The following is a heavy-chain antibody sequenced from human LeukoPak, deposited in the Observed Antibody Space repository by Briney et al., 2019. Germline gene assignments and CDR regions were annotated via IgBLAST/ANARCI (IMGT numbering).Heavy chain of an antibody. J-gene: IGHJ4*02. Sequence: GGSLRLSCAASGFTVSSNYMSWVRQAPGKGLEWVSVIYSGGSTYYADSVKGRFTISRDNSKNTLYLQMNSLRAEDTAVYYCARVLKTYYYDSSGYYFDYWGQGTLVTVSS. V-gene: IGHV3-66*01. CDR3: ARVLKTYYYDSSGYYFDY. CDR2: IYSGGST. D-gene: IGHD3-22*01. CDR1: GFTVSSNY.